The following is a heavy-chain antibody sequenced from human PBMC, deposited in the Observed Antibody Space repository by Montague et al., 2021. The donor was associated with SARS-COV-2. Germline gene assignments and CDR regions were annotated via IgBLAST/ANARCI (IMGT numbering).Heavy chain of an antibody. D-gene: IGHD3-22*01. CDR3: AKGFQPYSYESSGFYTFDY. CDR1: GFKFDDSG. V-gene: IGHV3-23*03. CDR2: IYSGSSST. Sequence: SRRLSCAASGFKFDDSGMTWVRQAPGKGLEWVSVIYSGSSSTWYADSVKGRFTISRDNPKNTPYLHMNSLRVDDTAVYYCAKGFQPYSYESSGFYTFDYWGQGTLVTVSS. J-gene: IGHJ4*02.